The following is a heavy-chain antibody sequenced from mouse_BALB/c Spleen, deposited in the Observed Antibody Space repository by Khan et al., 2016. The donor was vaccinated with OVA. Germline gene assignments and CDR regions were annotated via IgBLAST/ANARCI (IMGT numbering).Heavy chain of an antibody. CDR2: IRLKSDDYVT. J-gene: IGHJ2*01. CDR1: GFTFSNYW. CDR3: WRLL. V-gene: IGHV6-6*02. Sequence: EVKLEESGGGFVQPGGSMKLSCVASGFTFSNYWMNWVRPPPEKGLEWVAEIRLKSDDYVTHYAETVKVSFSIPSVDSKRSVYMQMDNLGAEDSGISCCWRLLWGQGTTLTVST.